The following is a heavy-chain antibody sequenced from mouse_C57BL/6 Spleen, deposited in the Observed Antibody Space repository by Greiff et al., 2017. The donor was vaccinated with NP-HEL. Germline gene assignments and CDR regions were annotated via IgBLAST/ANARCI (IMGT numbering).Heavy chain of an antibody. D-gene: IGHD1-1*01. CDR3: ARSGYYGSSYWYFDV. CDR1: GYTFTSYW. V-gene: IGHV1-61*01. J-gene: IGHJ1*03. Sequence: VQLQQSGAELVRPGSSVKLSCKASGYTFTSYWMDWVKQRPGQGLEWIGNIYPSDSETHYNQKFKDKATLTVDKSSSTAYMQLSSLTSEDSAVYYCARSGYYGSSYWYFDVWGTGTTVTVSS. CDR2: IYPSDSET.